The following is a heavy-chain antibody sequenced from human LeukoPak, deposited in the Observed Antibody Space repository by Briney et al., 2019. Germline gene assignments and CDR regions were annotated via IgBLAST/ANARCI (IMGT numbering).Heavy chain of an antibody. Sequence: GGSLRLSCAASGFTFSSYSMNWVRQAPGKGLEWVSSISSGSSYIYYADSVKGRFTISRDNAKNSLYLQMNSLRAEDTAVYYCARDYYDSSGIDYWGQGTLVTVSS. D-gene: IGHD3-22*01. J-gene: IGHJ4*02. V-gene: IGHV3-21*01. CDR1: GFTFSSYS. CDR3: ARDYYDSSGIDY. CDR2: ISSGSSYI.